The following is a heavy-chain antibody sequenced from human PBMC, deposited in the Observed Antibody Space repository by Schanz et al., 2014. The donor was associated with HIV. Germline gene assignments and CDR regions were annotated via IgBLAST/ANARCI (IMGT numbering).Heavy chain of an antibody. CDR1: GFTFSSYW. D-gene: IGHD2-8*01. CDR3: ARERYCTNGVCRVYGMGV. J-gene: IGHJ6*02. CDR2: MNQDGSRK. V-gene: IGHV3-7*01. Sequence: EVQLVESGGGLVQPGGSLRLSCAASGFTFSSYWMTWVRQAPGKGLEMVANMNQDGSRKYYVDSVKGRFTISRDNAANSLFLQMNSLRAEDTAVYYCARERYCTNGVCRVYGMGVWGQGATVTVSS.